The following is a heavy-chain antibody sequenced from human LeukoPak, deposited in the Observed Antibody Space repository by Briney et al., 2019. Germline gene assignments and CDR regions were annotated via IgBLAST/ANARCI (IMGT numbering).Heavy chain of an antibody. D-gene: IGHD3-10*01. V-gene: IGHV3-21*04. CDR1: GFTFSGYS. Sequence: GGSLRLSCAASGFTFSGYSMNWVRQAPGKGLEWVSSISSSSSYIYYADSVKGRFTISRDNAKNSLYLQMNSLRADDTAFYYCAKALYGSGMDVWGQGTTVTVSS. CDR2: ISSSSSYI. J-gene: IGHJ6*02. CDR3: AKALYGSGMDV.